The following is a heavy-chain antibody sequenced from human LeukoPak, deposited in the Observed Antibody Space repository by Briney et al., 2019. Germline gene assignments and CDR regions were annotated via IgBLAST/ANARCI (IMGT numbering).Heavy chain of an antibody. V-gene: IGHV4-59*01. Sequence: SETLSLTCTVSGGSISSYYWSWIRQPPGKGLEWIGYIYYSGSTNYNPSLKSRVTISVDTSKNQFSLKLSSVTAADTAVYYCARERKRTDFDYWGQGTLVTVSS. CDR2: IYYSGST. CDR3: ARERKRTDFDY. D-gene: IGHD3/OR15-3a*01. CDR1: GGSISSYY. J-gene: IGHJ4*02.